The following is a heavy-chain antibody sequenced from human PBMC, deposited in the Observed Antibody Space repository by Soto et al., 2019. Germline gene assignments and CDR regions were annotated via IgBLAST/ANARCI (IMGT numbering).Heavy chain of an antibody. CDR3: ARMNALSAALGV. V-gene: IGHV4-61*01. D-gene: IGHD2-15*01. CDR2: VSYFGSS. Sequence: QVQLQESGPGLVEPSQTLSLSCSVSGASLRREIYYWNWIRQSPGKGLEWVGYVSYFGSSKYNPTLESRVTFSLDASKNQFSLELTSLTAADRAVYYCARMNALSAALGVWGQGTTVTVS. J-gene: IGHJ6*02. CDR1: GASLRREIYY.